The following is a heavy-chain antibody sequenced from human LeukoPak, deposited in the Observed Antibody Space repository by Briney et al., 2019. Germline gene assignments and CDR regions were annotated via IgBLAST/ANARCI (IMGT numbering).Heavy chain of an antibody. J-gene: IGHJ4*02. D-gene: IGHD3-16*02. Sequence: SETLSLTCAVYGGSFSGYYWSWIRQPPGKGLEWIGEINHSGSTNYNPSLKSRVTISVDTSKNQFSLKLSSVTAADTAVYYCVRGTYRKYYFDYWGQGTLVTVSS. CDR1: GGSFSGYY. CDR2: INHSGST. CDR3: VRGTYRKYYFDY. V-gene: IGHV4-34*01.